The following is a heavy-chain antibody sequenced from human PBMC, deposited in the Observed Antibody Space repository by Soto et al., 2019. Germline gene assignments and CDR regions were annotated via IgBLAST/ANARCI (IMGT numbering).Heavy chain of an antibody. CDR3: AREHHLGPYMEV. V-gene: IGHV3-21*01. CDR2: ISSSGRYI. CDR1: GFTFTSHT. D-gene: IGHD7-27*01. J-gene: IGHJ6*03. Sequence: GGPLRLSCVASGFTFTSHTLTWLRQAPGKGLEWVSSISSSGRYIYYADSVKGRFTISRDNGKNLLSLQMESLRPEDTAVYYCAREHHLGPYMEVWGRGATVTVSS.